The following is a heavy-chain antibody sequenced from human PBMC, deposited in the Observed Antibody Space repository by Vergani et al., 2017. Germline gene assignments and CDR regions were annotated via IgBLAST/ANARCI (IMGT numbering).Heavy chain of an antibody. CDR2: IYESGTT. D-gene: IGHD6-13*01. V-gene: IGHV4-30-2*01. Sequence: QLQLQETGSGLVKPSQTLSLTCAVSGDSITSSYYAWSWVRQPPGRGLEWLEFIYESGTTYYNASLKGRATISIDRSRNHFSLDLTSMTAADSAFYSCATGLTSFSRNWSNYSYYMDVWGKGITVTVAS. J-gene: IGHJ6*03. CDR1: GDSITSSYYA. CDR3: ATGLTSFSRNWSNYSYYMDV.